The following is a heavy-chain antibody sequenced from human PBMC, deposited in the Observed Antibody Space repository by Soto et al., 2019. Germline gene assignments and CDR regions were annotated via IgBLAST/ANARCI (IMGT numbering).Heavy chain of an antibody. J-gene: IGHJ4*02. V-gene: IGHV4-39*01. CDR2: VYYRGRS. D-gene: IGHD4-17*01. CDR1: CGSVTNSSYY. CDR3: VSRRTTVPTQAYFDY. Sequence: PSETLSLTCTFSCGSVTNSSYYWGWIRQSPGKGLEWIGSVYYRGRSYSKSSVKSRVTISVDTSKNRFSLSLNSVTASDTAVYFCVSRRTTVPTQAYFDYWGPGALVTVSS.